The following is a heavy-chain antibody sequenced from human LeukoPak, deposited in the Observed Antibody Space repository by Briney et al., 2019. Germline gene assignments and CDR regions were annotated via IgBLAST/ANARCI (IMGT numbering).Heavy chain of an antibody. J-gene: IGHJ4*02. CDR3: ARGSTARYYYDRSGYYRGAFDY. Sequence: VASVKVSCKASGYTFTTYGISWVRQAPRHGLEWMGWISGYNGNTNYAQKLQGRVTMTTDTSTSTAYMELRSLRSDDTAVYYCARGSTARYYYDRSGYYRGAFDYWGQGTLVTVSS. D-gene: IGHD3-22*01. V-gene: IGHV1-18*01. CDR1: GYTFTTYG. CDR2: ISGYNGNT.